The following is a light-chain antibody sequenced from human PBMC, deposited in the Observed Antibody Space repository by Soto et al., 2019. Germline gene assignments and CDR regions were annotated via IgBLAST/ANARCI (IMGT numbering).Light chain of an antibody. CDR2: DVA. V-gene: IGLV2-11*01. J-gene: IGLJ2*01. Sequence: QSALTQPRSVSGSPGQSVTISCTGTSNNVGTYNYVSWYQQHPGKVPKLMIYDVAKRPSGVPDRFSGSKSGNTASLTISGLQAEDEADYYCCSYAGSYPYVVFGGGTKLTVL. CDR1: SNNVGTYNY. CDR3: CSYAGSYPYVV.